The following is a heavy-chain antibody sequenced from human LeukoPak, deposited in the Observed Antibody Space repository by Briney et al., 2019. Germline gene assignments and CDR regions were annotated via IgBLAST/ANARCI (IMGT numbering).Heavy chain of an antibody. CDR3: ARDVDRLDY. CDR1: SSSIGSGPY. V-gene: IGHV4-38-2*02. D-gene: IGHD3/OR15-3a*01. CDR2: IYHSGPT. J-gene: IGHJ4*02. Sequence: SETLSLACSVSSSSIGSGPYWGWIRQPPGKGLEWIGSIYHSGPTYYNPSLKRRVTISVDTSKNHVSLTRTSVTAADTAEYYCARDVDRLDYWGQGTLVTVSS.